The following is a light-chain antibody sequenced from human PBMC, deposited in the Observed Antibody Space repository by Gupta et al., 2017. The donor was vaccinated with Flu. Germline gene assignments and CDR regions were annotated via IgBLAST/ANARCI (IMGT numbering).Light chain of an antibody. CDR2: GAS. CDR3: QQYGNSPPT. J-gene: IGKJ2*01. V-gene: IGKV3-20*01. CDR1: QTISTIY. Sequence: ERATLSCRASQTISTIYLAWYQQKPGQAPRLLIYGASSRATGIPDRFSGSGSGTDFTLTVSRLEPEDFAVYYCQQYGNSPPTFGQGAKLEIK.